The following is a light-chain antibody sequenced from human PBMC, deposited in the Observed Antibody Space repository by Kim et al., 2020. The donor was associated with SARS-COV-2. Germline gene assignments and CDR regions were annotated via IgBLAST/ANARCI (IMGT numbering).Light chain of an antibody. J-gene: IGLJ2*01. Sequence: NFMLTQPHSVSESPGKTITISRTRSSGSIDDNYVQWYQQRPGGVPIIVIYEDDQRPSGVSDRFSGSIDNSSNSASLTISGLKTEDEADYYCQSYNRSNVVFGGGTKVTVL. CDR2: EDD. CDR3: QSYNRSNVV. V-gene: IGLV6-57*04. CDR1: SGSIDDNY.